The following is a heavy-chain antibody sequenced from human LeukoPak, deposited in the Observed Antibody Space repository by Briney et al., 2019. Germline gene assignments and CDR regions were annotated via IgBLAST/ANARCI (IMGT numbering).Heavy chain of an antibody. V-gene: IGHV3-33*06. CDR1: GFTFSSYG. D-gene: IGHD4-17*01. Sequence: GGSLRLSCAASGFTFSSYGMHWVRQAPGKGLEWVAVIWYDGSNKYYADSVKGRFTISRDNSKNTLYLQMNSLRAEDTAVYYCAKDRSTVTEVNYFDYWGQGTLVTVSS. J-gene: IGHJ4*02. CDR3: AKDRSTVTEVNYFDY. CDR2: IWYDGSNK.